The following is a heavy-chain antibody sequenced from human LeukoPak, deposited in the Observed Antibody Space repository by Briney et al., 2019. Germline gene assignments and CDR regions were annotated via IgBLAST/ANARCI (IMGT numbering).Heavy chain of an antibody. CDR1: GFTFSNYS. J-gene: IGHJ6*03. V-gene: IGHV3-21*01. D-gene: IGHD6-19*01. CDR3: ARAFIAVAGTWGPYYYYMDV. CDR2: ISSSSSYI. Sequence: GGSLRLSCAASGFTFSNYSMNWVRQAPGKGLEWVSSISSSSSYIYYADSVKGRFTISRDNAKNSLYLQMNSLRAEDTAVYYCARAFIAVAGTWGPYYYYMDVWGKGTTVTVSS.